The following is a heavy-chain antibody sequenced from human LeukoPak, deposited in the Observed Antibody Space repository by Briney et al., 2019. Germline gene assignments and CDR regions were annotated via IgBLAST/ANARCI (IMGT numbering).Heavy chain of an antibody. CDR1: GFSVSNNY. J-gene: IGHJ3*02. CDR3: AKDLVAGTLDAFDI. Sequence: GGSLRLSCVVSGFSVSNNYVSWVRQAPGKGLEWVSNIYGDGRTNYADSVRGRFTISRDNSKNTLYLQMNSLRAEDTAVYYCAKDLVAGTLDAFDIWGQGTMVTVSS. D-gene: IGHD6-19*01. V-gene: IGHV3-53*01. CDR2: IYGDGRT.